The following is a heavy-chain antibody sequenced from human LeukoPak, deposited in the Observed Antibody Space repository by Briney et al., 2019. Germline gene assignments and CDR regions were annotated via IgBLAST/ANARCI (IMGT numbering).Heavy chain of an antibody. CDR1: GGTFSGYA. Sequence: SVKVSCKASGGTFSGYAISWVRQAPGQGLEWMGGIIPIFGTANYAQKFQGRVTITADKSTSTAYMELSSLRSEDTAVYYCARGHGSGSYYFDYWSQGTLVTVSS. V-gene: IGHV1-69*06. CDR2: IIPIFGTA. J-gene: IGHJ4*02. D-gene: IGHD3-10*01. CDR3: ARGHGSGSYYFDY.